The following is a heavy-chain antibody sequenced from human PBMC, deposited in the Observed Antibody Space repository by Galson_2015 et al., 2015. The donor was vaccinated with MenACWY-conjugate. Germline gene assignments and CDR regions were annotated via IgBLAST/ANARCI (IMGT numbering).Heavy chain of an antibody. CDR3: ARDTYRCSSTSCASKQVFDP. Sequence: LSLTCTASGGSISSGGYYWTWIRQHPGKGLEWIGYIYYSGNTYYNPSLKRRVTISVDTSKNQFYLKLSSLTAADTAVYYCARDTYRCSSTSCASKQVFDPWGQGTLITVSS. V-gene: IGHV4-31*03. D-gene: IGHD2-2*01. CDR2: IYYSGNT. J-gene: IGHJ5*02. CDR1: GGSISSGGYY.